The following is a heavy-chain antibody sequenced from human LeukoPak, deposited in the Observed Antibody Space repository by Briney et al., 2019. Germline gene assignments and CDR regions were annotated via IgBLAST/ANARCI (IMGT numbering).Heavy chain of an antibody. V-gene: IGHV3-23*01. J-gene: IGHJ4*02. D-gene: IGHD3-22*01. CDR2: ISGSGGST. Sequence: GGSLRLSCAASGFTFSSYGMSWVRQAPGKGLEWVSAISGSGGSTYYADSVKGRFTISRDNSKNTLYLQMNSLRAEDTAVYYCAKEVTMIVVVQLPYFDYWGQGTLVTVSS. CDR3: AKEVTMIVVVQLPYFDY. CDR1: GFTFSSYG.